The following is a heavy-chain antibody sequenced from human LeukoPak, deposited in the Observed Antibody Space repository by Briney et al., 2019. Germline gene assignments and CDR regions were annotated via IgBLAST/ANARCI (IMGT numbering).Heavy chain of an antibody. Sequence: PGGSLRLSCAPSGFTFSRHGMHWVRQAPGKGLEWVALIWYDGSNKYYTDSVKGRLTISRDNSKDTLFLQMNSLRAEDTAVYYCAREGPRGNSQFDYWGQGTLVTVSS. V-gene: IGHV3-33*08. CDR1: GFTFSRHG. CDR3: AREGPRGNSQFDY. J-gene: IGHJ4*02. D-gene: IGHD2/OR15-2a*01. CDR2: IWYDGSNK.